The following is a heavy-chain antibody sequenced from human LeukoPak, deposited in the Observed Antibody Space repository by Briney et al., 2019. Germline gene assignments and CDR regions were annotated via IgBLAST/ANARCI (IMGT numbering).Heavy chain of an antibody. V-gene: IGHV5-51*01. J-gene: IGHJ3*02. Sequence: GESLQISCHGSGYIFTSDWIGWVRHMPGKGLEWMGFIYPGDSDTRYSPSFQGQVTISADKSISTAYLQWSSLKASDTAMYYCARTRITIFGVAFDAFDIWGQGTMVTVSS. CDR3: ARTRITIFGVAFDAFDI. D-gene: IGHD3-3*01. CDR2: IYPGDSDT. CDR1: GYIFTSDW.